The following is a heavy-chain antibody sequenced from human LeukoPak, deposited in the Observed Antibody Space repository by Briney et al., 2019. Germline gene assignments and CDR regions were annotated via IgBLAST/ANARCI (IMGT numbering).Heavy chain of an antibody. CDR3: ARHSSSTSCYFLP. V-gene: IGHV4-39*01. CDR1: GGSISSSNYY. Sequence: SETLSLTCTVSGGSISSSNYYWGWIRQPPGKGLEWIGSIYYSGSTYYNPSLKSRVTISVDTSKLQFSLKLSSVTAADTAVYYCARHSSSTSCYFLPWGQGTLVTVSS. CDR2: IYYSGST. J-gene: IGHJ5*02. D-gene: IGHD2-2*01.